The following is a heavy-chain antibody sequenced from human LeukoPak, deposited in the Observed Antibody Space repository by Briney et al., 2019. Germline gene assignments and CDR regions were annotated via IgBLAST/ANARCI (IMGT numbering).Heavy chain of an antibody. D-gene: IGHD6-13*01. Sequence: SETLSLTCTVSGGSISRYYWTWIRQPPGKGLEWIGCVFYNGATNYNPSLKSRVTISVDTSKNQFSLKLSSVTAADTAVYSCARHTGAAAGTNFDYWGQGTLVTVSS. V-gene: IGHV4-59*08. CDR1: GGSISRYY. CDR2: VFYNGAT. J-gene: IGHJ4*02. CDR3: ARHTGAAAGTNFDY.